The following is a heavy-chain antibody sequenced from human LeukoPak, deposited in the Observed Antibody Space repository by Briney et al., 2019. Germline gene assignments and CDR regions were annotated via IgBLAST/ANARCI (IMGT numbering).Heavy chain of an antibody. D-gene: IGHD3-10*01. Sequence: GGSLRLSCAVSGITLSNYGMSWVRQAPGKGLEWVSVISGSGGSTYYADSVKGRFTISRDNSKNTLYLQMNSLRAEDTAVYYCAKGEWFGEPWDYWGQGTLVTVSS. J-gene: IGHJ4*02. CDR3: AKGEWFGEPWDY. V-gene: IGHV3-23*01. CDR2: ISGSGGST. CDR1: GITLSNYG.